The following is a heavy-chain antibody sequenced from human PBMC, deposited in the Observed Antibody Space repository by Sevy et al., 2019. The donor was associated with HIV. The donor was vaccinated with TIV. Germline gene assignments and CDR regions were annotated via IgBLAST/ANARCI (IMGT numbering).Heavy chain of an antibody. CDR2: IYHSGST. J-gene: IGHJ5*02. V-gene: IGHV4-4*02. CDR3: ASGREVAEDIAFQNWFDP. Sequence: SETLSLTCAVSGGSISSNDWWTWVRQPPGKGLEWIGEIYHSGSTNYNPSLKSRVTLSVDKSKNEFSLKLGAVSAGDTAVYYGASGREVAEDIAFQNWFDPWGQGTLVTVSS. CDR1: GGSISSNDW. D-gene: IGHD2-15*01.